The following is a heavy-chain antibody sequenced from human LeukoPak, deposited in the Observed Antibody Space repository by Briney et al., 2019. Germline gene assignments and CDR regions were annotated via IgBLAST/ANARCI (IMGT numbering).Heavy chain of an antibody. CDR3: ARRPRYCSSTSCAFDY. V-gene: IGHV4-38-2*01. J-gene: IGHJ4*02. CDR1: GYSISSGYY. CDR2: IYHSGST. D-gene: IGHD2-2*01. Sequence: PSETLSLTCAVSGYSISSGYYWGWNRQPPGKGLEWIGSIYHSGSTYYNPSLKSRVTISVDTSKNQFSLRLSSVTAADTAVYYCARRPRYCSSTSCAFDYWGQGTLVTVSS.